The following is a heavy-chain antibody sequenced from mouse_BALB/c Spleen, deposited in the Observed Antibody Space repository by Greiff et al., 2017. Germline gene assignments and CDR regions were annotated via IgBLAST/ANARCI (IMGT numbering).Heavy chain of an antibody. D-gene: IGHD2-14*01. V-gene: IGHV3-2*02. CDR2: ISYSGST. J-gene: IGHJ4*01. CDR1: GYSITSDYA. CDR3: ARYRYDPFGAMDY. Sequence: EVKLMESGPGLVKPSQSLSLTCTVTGYSITSDYAWNWIRQFPGNKLEWMGYISYSGSTSYNPSLKSRISITRDTSKNQFFLQLNSVTTEDTATYYCARYRYDPFGAMDYWGQGTSVTVSS.